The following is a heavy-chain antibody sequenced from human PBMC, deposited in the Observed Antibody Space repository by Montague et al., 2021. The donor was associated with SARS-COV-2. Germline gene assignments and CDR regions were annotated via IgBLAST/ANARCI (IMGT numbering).Heavy chain of an antibody. CDR2: ISYDASNK. CDR3: ARDRPFMLSARGWSSAFDP. J-gene: IGHJ5*02. V-gene: IGHV3-30*17. CDR1: GFSFNNYA. D-gene: IGHD6-19*01. Sequence: SLRLSCAASGFSFNNYAMHWVRQAPGKGLEWVALISYDASNKYYEDSLQGRFTISRDNSKNTLYLQLNSLTSEDTAMYYCARDRPFMLSARGWSSAFDPWGQGTLVNVSS.